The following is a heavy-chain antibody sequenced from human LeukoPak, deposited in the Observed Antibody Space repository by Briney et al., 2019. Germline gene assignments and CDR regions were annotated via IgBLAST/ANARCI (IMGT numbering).Heavy chain of an antibody. D-gene: IGHD2-8*02. CDR3: AADTPRGGLMVYGAFDI. V-gene: IGHV1-58*01. CDR2: IVVGSGNS. J-gene: IGHJ3*02. Sequence: SVKVSCKASGFTFTSSAVQWVRQARGQRLEWIGWIVVGSGNSNYAQKFQERVTITRDMSTSTAYMELSSLRSEDAAVYYCAADTPRGGLMVYGAFDIWGQGTMVTVSS. CDR1: GFTFTSSA.